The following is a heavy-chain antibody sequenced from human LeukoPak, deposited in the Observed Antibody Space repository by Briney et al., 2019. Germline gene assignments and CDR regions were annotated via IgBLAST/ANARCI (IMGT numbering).Heavy chain of an antibody. CDR3: ARRRYYDSSGYLE. D-gene: IGHD3-22*01. CDR1: GDSVSRSDPY. V-gene: IGHV4-39*01. Sequence: PSETLSLTCTIFGDSVSRSDPYWDWIRQPPGKGLEWIGTIYYSGRTYYSPSLKSRVTLSVDMSNNQFSLTLSSVTAADTALYFCARRRYYDSSGYLEWGQGTLVTVSS. J-gene: IGHJ1*01. CDR2: IYYSGRT.